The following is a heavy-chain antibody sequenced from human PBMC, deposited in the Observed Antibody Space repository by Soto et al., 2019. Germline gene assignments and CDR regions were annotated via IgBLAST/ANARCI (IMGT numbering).Heavy chain of an antibody. D-gene: IGHD5-12*01. CDR1: GFTFSNYA. V-gene: IGHV3-23*01. Sequence: EVQLLESGGGLVQPGGSLRLSCAGSGFTFSNYAMSWVRQAPGKGLEWVSVISGSGGSTFYADSVKGRFTISRDNSKKTLHLQRNSLRAEDTAVYYCAKDSGSSGLVDYWGQGTLVAVSS. CDR2: ISGSGGST. J-gene: IGHJ4*02. CDR3: AKDSGSSGLVDY.